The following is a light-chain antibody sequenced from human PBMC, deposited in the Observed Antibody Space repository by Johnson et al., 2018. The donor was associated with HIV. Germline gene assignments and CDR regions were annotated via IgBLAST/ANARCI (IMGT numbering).Light chain of an antibody. V-gene: IGLV1-51*02. CDR3: GTWDSPLIAYF. J-gene: IGLJ1*01. CDR2: ENN. CDR1: SSNIGNNY. Sequence: VLTQPPSVSAAPGQKVTISCSGTSSNIGNNYVSWYQQLPGTGPNLLIYENNKRPSGIPDRFSGSKSGTSATLAITGLQTGDEADYYCGTWDSPLIAYFFAAGTKVTVL.